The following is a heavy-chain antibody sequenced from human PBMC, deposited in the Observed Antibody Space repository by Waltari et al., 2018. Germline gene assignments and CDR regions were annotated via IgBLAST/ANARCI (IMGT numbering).Heavy chain of an antibody. D-gene: IGHD3-22*01. J-gene: IGHJ4*02. Sequence: QVQLQESGPGLVKPSEPLSLTCTVSGGSISSYYRSWIRQPPGQGLEWIGYIYYSGSTNYNPSLKSRVTISVDTSKNQFSLKLSSVTAADTAVYYCARVSTKYYYDSSGWHFDYWGQGTLVTVSS. CDR2: IYYSGST. CDR3: ARVSTKYYYDSSGWHFDY. V-gene: IGHV4-59*01. CDR1: GGSISSYY.